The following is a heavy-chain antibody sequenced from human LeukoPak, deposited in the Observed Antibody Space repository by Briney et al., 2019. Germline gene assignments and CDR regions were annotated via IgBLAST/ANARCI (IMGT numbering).Heavy chain of an antibody. V-gene: IGHV1-3*01. CDR2: INAGNGDT. Sequence: ASVKVTCKASEYTFTSYAMHWVRQAPGQRLEWMGWINAGNGDTKYSQKFQSRVTFTRDTSASTAYMQLSSLRSEDTAVYYCARDRGGAGDFDYWGQGTLVTVSS. CDR1: EYTFTSYA. CDR3: ARDRGGAGDFDY. D-gene: IGHD3-16*01. J-gene: IGHJ4*02.